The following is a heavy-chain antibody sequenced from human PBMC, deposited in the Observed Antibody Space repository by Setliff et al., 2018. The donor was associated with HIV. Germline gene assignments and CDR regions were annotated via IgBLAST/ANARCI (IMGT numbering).Heavy chain of an antibody. CDR2: INHSRRT. CDR3: ARGAELLWFGELHNIPYFDY. D-gene: IGHD3-10*01. J-gene: IGHJ4*02. Sequence: SETLSLTCAVYGGSFSGFYWNWIRQAPGKGLEWIGEINHSRRTKYNPSLKSRVTISVDTSKNQVSLKLSSVTAADTAVYYCARGAELLWFGELHNIPYFDYWGQGTLVTVSS. V-gene: IGHV4-34*01. CDR1: GGSFSGFY.